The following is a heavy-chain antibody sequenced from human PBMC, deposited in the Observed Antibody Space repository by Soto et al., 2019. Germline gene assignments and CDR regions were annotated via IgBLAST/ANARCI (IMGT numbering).Heavy chain of an antibody. J-gene: IGHJ3*02. CDR3: ATETEMSTIDRAFDI. V-gene: IGHV1-24*01. Sequence: QGHLVQAGAEVKKPGASVKVSCRVSGYTLTELSMHWVRQAPGKGLEWMGGFDPEDGETIYAQKVQGRVTMTEDTSTDTDYIEVNSLRSEDTAMYYCATETEMSTIDRAFDIWGQGTMVTVSS. CDR1: GYTLTELS. D-gene: IGHD5-12*01. CDR2: FDPEDGET.